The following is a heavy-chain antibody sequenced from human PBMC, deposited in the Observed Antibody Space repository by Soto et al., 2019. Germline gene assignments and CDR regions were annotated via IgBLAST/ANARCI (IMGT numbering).Heavy chain of an antibody. V-gene: IGHV4-59*01. CDR1: GCSLSSFY. CDR3: ARDVMVRGVTWYYYYKDV. D-gene: IGHD3-10*01. CDR2: IYYSGTT. J-gene: IGHJ6*03. Sequence: SSETLSLTCTVSGCSLSSFYWSWIRQPPGKGLEWIGNIYYSGTTNYNPSLESRVTISVDTSQNQFSLNLSSVTAADTAVYYCARDVMVRGVTWYYYYKDVWGKGTTVTVSS.